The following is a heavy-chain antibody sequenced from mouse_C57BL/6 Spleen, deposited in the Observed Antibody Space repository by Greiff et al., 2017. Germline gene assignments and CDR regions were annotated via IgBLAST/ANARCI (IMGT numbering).Heavy chain of an antibody. D-gene: IGHD1-1*01. CDR1: GYTFTDYE. J-gene: IGHJ2*01. CDR3: TGTAVVATGYFHD. V-gene: IGHV1-15*01. CDR2: IDPETGGT. Sequence: VQLQQSGAELVRPGASVTLSCKASGYTFTDYEMHWVKQTPVHGLEWIGAIDPETGGTAYNQKFKGKAILTADKSSSTAYMELSSLTSEDSAVYYSTGTAVVATGYFHDWGQGTTRTVSS.